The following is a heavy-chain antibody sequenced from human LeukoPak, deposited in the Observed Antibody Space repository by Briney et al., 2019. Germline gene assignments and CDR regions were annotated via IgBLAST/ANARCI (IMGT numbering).Heavy chain of an antibody. CDR2: ISSTSNFI. CDR1: GFTFSSYS. Sequence: PGGSLRLSCAASGFTFSSYSMNWVRQAPGKGLEWVSSISSTSNFIYYADSVKGRFTISRDNAKNSLYLQMNSLRAEDTAVYYCARVGYKGNDVYFFYNWGEGNLVSASS. CDR3: ARVGYKGNDVYFFYN. J-gene: IGHJ4*02. D-gene: IGHD1-1*01. V-gene: IGHV3-21*06.